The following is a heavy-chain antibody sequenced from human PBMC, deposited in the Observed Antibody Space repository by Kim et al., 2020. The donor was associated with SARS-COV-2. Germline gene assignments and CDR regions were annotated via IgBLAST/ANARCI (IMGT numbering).Heavy chain of an antibody. D-gene: IGHD2-8*01. CDR2: IHYAGAT. CDR1: GGSITTTTHY. CDR3: ARQRCVWATNYYYGLDA. J-gene: IGHJ6*02. V-gene: IGHV4-39*01. Sequence: SETLSLTCTVSGGSITTTTHYWAWIRRPPGKGLEWIATIHYAGATFYSPRLHSRVSISVDTSKNSFSLKMSSMTAADTAVYYCARQRCVWATNYYYGLDAWGQGTTVSVS.